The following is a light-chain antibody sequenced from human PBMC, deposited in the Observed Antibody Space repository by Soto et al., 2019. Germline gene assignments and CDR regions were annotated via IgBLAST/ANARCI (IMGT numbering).Light chain of an antibody. Sequence: EIVMTQSPATLSVSPGERAALSCRASQSVSSNFAWYQQKPGQAPRLLIYGASTSATGIPARFSGSGSGTEFTLTISSLQSEDFAVYYCQQYNNWPYTFGQRTKLEIK. CDR1: QSVSSN. CDR3: QQYNNWPYT. J-gene: IGKJ2*01. V-gene: IGKV3-15*01. CDR2: GAS.